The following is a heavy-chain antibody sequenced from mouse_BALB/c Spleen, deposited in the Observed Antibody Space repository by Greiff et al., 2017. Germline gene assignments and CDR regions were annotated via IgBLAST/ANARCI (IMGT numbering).Heavy chain of an antibody. CDR1: GFTFSDYY. Sequence: EVKLVESGGGLVKPGGSLKLSCAASGFTFSDYYMYWVRQTPEKRLEWVATISDGGSYTYFPDSVKGRFTISRDNAKNNLYLQMSSLKSEDTAMYYCARGDRFYAMDYWGQGTSVTVSS. J-gene: IGHJ4*01. CDR3: ARGDRFYAMDY. D-gene: IGHD2-14*01. V-gene: IGHV5-4*02. CDR2: ISDGGSYT.